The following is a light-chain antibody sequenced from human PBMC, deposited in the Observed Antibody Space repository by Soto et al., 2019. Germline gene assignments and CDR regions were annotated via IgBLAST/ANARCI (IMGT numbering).Light chain of an antibody. CDR1: QSLSSA. J-gene: IGKJ1*01. Sequence: LTQSPASLSLSPGERATISCRASQSLSSALTWYQQKPGQAPRLLIYDASNWATGIPARFSGSGSGPDFTLSISSLEPGDFAVYYCQQRSNWPWTFGQGTKVDIK. CDR2: DAS. V-gene: IGKV3-11*01. CDR3: QQRSNWPWT.